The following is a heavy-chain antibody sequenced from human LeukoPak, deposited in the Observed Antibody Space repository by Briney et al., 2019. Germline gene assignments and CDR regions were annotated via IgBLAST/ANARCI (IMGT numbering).Heavy chain of an antibody. D-gene: IGHD3-10*01. J-gene: IGHJ4*02. CDR2: VSYSGST. V-gene: IGHV4-59*01. CDR1: GGSFSGYY. Sequence: PSETLSLTCAVYGGSFSGYYWSWIRQPPGKGLEWIGYVSYSGSTNYNPSLKSRVTISVDTSKTQFSLKLSSVTAADTAVYYCARNVGGLRGFEYWGQGTLVTASS. CDR3: ARNVGGLRGFEY.